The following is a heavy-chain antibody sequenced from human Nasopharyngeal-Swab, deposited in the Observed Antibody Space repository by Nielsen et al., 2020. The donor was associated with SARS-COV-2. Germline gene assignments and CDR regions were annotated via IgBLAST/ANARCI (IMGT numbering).Heavy chain of an antibody. D-gene: IGHD1-26*01. J-gene: IGHJ4*02. CDR1: GFTFTSYA. V-gene: IGHV3-30*09. Sequence: GESLKISCAASGFTFTSYAMHWVRQAPGKGLEWVAVISYDGSSSYYADSVKGRFVISRDNSENTLYLRMNSLRAEDTAVYYCARGNGSYYLYIWDNWGQGTLVTVSS. CDR3: ARGNGSYYLYIWDN. CDR2: ISYDGSSS.